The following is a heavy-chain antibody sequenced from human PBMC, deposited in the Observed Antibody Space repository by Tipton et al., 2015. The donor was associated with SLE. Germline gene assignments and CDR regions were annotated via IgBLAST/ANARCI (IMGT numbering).Heavy chain of an antibody. V-gene: IGHV4-34*01. D-gene: IGHD6-19*01. CDR3: ARRRVAGARFDY. CDR1: GGSFSGYY. Sequence: TLSLTCAVYGGSFSGYYWSWIRQPPGKGLEWIGEINHSGSTNYNPSLKSRVTISVDTSKNQFSLKLSSVTAADTAVYYCARRRVAGARFDYWGQGTLATVSS. J-gene: IGHJ4*02. CDR2: INHSGST.